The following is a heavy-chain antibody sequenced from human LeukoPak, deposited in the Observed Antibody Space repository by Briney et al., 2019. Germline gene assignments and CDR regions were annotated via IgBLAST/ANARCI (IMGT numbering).Heavy chain of an antibody. J-gene: IGHJ4*02. V-gene: IGHV3-30*18. CDR1: GFTFSGYG. Sequence: VQPGRSLRLSCAASGFTFSGYGMHWVRQAPGKGLEWVAVVANDGNDKRYADSVKGRLTISRDNSKNTLYLQMNSLRGEDTAVYYCAKDGTFGAATYYFDYWGQGTLVTVSS. D-gene: IGHD3-3*01. CDR2: VANDGNDK. CDR3: AKDGTFGAATYYFDY.